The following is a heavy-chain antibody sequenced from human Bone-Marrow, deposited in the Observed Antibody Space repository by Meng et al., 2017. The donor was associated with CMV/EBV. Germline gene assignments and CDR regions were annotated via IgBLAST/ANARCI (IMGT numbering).Heavy chain of an antibody. V-gene: IGHV1-69*02. D-gene: IGHD4-23*01. CDR3: TVTMVVTHGGHIYYYYGMDV. Sequence: SVKVSCKASGGTFSSYTISWVRQAPGQGLEWMGRIIPILGIANYAQKFQGRVTITADKSTSTAYMELSSLRSEDTAVYYCTVTMVVTHGGHIYYYYGMDVWGQGTTVTVSS. CDR2: IIPILGIA. CDR1: GGTFSSYT. J-gene: IGHJ6*02.